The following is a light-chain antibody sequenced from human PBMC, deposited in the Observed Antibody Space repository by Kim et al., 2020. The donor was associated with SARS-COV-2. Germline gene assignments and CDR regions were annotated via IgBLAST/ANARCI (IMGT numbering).Light chain of an antibody. V-gene: IGKV3-11*01. CDR2: DAS. CDR3: QQRRNWPPT. Sequence: LSPGESATLSCRASQSVSAYLAWYQQKPGQAPRLLIYDASNRATGIPARFSGSGSGTDFTLTISSLEPEDFAVYYCQQRRNWPPTFGGGTKVDIK. J-gene: IGKJ4*01. CDR1: QSVSAY.